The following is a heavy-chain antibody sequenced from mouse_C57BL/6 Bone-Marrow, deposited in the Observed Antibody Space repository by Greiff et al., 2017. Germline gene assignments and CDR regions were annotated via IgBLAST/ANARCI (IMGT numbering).Heavy chain of an antibody. D-gene: IGHD2-4*01. V-gene: IGHV1-82*01. CDR1: GYAFSSSW. CDR3: AREWDYDGRDY. CDR2: IYPGDGDT. J-gene: IGHJ2*01. Sequence: QLQVVESGPELVKPGASVKISCKASGYAFSSSWMNWVKQRPGKGLEWIGRIYPGDGDTNYNGTFKGKATLTADKSSSTAYKQLSSLTSEDSAVYFCAREWDYDGRDYWGQGTTLTVSS.